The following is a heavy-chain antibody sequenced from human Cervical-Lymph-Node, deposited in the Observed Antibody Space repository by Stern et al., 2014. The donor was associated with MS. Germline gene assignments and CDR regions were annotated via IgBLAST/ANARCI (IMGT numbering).Heavy chain of an antibody. CDR2: IYHRGSA. D-gene: IGHD2-15*01. CDR1: GDSVTSGGYY. Sequence: QLQLQESGPGLVKPSPTLSLTCTVSGDSVTSGGYYWTWIRQPPGKGLEWIGYIYHRGSAHYNPSLQSRVTISTDSYKNQFALKLISVTAADTAVYYCARDYRGSVDTSWWQYYYGFDVWGQGTTVTVSS. J-gene: IGHJ6*02. V-gene: IGHV4-31*03. CDR3: ARDYRGSVDTSWWQYYYGFDV.